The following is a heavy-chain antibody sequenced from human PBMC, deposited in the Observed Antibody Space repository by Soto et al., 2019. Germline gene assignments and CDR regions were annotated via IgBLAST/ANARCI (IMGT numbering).Heavy chain of an antibody. CDR1: GGTFSSYA. J-gene: IGHJ4*02. D-gene: IGHD6-19*01. V-gene: IGHV1-69*13. Sequence: SVKVSCKASGGTFSSYAISWVRQAPGQGLEWMGGIIPIFGTANYAQKFQGRVTITADESTSTAYMELSSLRSEDTAVYYCARGGYSSGGNYYFDYWGQGTLVTVSS. CDR3: ARGGYSSGGNYYFDY. CDR2: IIPIFGTA.